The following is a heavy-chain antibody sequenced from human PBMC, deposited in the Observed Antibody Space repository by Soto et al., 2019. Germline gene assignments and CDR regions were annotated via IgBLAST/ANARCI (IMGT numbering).Heavy chain of an antibody. CDR3: AKGRKRFYDREGLFDY. Sequence: PGGSLRLSCAASGFTFSSYAMSWVRQAPGKGLEWVSAISGSGGSTYYADSVKGRFTISRDNSKNTLYLQMNSLRAEDTAVYYCAKGRKRFYDREGLFDYWGQGTLVTVSS. J-gene: IGHJ4*02. CDR2: ISGSGGST. CDR1: GFTFSSYA. V-gene: IGHV3-23*01. D-gene: IGHD5-12*01.